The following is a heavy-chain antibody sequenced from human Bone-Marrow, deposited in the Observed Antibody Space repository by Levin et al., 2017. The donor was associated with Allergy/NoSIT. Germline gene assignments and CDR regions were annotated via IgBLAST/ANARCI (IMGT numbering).Heavy chain of an antibody. D-gene: IGHD3-22*01. CDR3: ERTPHGHSDSGGYFAAVNAYVMDV. J-gene: IGHJ6*02. Sequence: SGPTLVKPTQTLTLTCTLTEFSLNTSGMCVSWIRQPPGKALEWLALVDWEDDKFYSTSLKTRLTISKDSSKTQVVLTMINVDPVETATDYSERTPHGHSDSGGYFAAVNAYVMDVWGQGTTVIVSS. CDR2: VDWEDDK. CDR1: EFSLNTSGMC. V-gene: IGHV2-70*01.